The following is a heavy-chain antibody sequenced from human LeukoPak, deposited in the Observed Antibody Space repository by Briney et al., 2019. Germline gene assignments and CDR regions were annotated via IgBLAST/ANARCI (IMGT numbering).Heavy chain of an antibody. CDR3: VRGVKAAGSN. D-gene: IGHD6-25*01. CDR2: IDYDGSTT. Sequence: GWSLTLSCTSSGFAFFNHWMHWVRQAPGKGLVWVSRIDYDGSTTDYADSVKGRFTISRDNAKNTLYLHRKSLRAEDTAVYYCVRGVKAAGSNGGQGALVTVSA. CDR1: GFAFFNHW. V-gene: IGHV3-74*01. J-gene: IGHJ4*02.